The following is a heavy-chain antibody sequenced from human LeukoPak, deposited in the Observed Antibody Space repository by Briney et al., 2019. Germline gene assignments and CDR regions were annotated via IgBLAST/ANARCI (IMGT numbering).Heavy chain of an antibody. J-gene: IGHJ3*02. V-gene: IGHV4-39*01. Sequence: SEALSLTCTVSGGSISSSSYYWGWIRQPPGKGLEWIGSIYYSGSTYYNPSLKSRVTISVDTSKNQFTLKLSSVTAADTAVYYCARLSSVDAFDIWGQGTMVTVSS. D-gene: IGHD4-11*01. CDR1: GGSISSSSYY. CDR2: IYYSGST. CDR3: ARLSSVDAFDI.